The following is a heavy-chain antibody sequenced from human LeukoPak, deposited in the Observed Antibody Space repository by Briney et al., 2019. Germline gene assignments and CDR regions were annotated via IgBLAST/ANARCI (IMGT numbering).Heavy chain of an antibody. V-gene: IGHV1-18*01. CDR2: ISGYNGDT. CDR3: ARISSPGYCTAGTCYPAY. Sequence: ASVKVSCKTSGYTFTTYGLNWVRQAPGEGLEWMGWISGYNGDTNYAQKFQARLTMTRDTSTSTVYMELRGLTSDDTAVYFCARISSPGYCTAGTCYPAYWGQGTLVTVSS. D-gene: IGHD2-8*02. CDR1: GYTFTTYG. J-gene: IGHJ4*02.